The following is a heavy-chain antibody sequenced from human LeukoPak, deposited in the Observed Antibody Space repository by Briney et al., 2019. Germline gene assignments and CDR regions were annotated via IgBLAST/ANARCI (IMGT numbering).Heavy chain of an antibody. CDR1: GYTFTSYY. Sequence: ASVKVSCKASGYTFTSYYMHWVRQAPGQGLEWMGRINPNSGGTNYAQKFQGRVTMTRDTSISTAYMELSRLRSDDTAVYYCARETALVVAAKGWFDPWGQGTLVTVSS. D-gene: IGHD2-15*01. CDR2: INPNSGGT. CDR3: ARETALVVAAKGWFDP. V-gene: IGHV1-2*06. J-gene: IGHJ5*02.